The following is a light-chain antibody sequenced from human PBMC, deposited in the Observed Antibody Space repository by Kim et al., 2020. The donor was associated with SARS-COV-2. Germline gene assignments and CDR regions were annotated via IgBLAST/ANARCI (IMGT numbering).Light chain of an antibody. V-gene: IGKV3-15*01. Sequence: SPGERATLSCRASQSVSSKLAWYQQKPGQAPRLLIYDASTRATGISARFSGSGSGTEFTLTISSLQSEDFAVYYCQQYNNWPPDTFGQGTRLEIK. J-gene: IGKJ5*01. CDR1: QSVSSK. CDR2: DAS. CDR3: QQYNNWPPDT.